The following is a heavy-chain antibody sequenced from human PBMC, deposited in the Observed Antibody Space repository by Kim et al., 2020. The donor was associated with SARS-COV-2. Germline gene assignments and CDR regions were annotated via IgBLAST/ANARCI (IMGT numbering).Heavy chain of an antibody. Sequence: SETLSLTCAVYGGSFSGYYWSWIRQPPGKGLEWIGEINHSGSTNYNPSLKSRVTISVDTSKNQFSLKLSSVTAADTPVYYCASMNPAPEVYYYYYGMDVWGQGTTVTVSS. CDR1: GGSFSGYY. J-gene: IGHJ6*02. CDR2: INHSGST. V-gene: IGHV4-34*01. D-gene: IGHD3-16*01. CDR3: ASMNPAPEVYYYYYGMDV.